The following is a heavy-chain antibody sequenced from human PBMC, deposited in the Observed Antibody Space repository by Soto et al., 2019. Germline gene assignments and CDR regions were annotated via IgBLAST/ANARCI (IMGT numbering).Heavy chain of an antibody. V-gene: IGHV4-30-4*01. D-gene: IGHD3-3*01. CDR2: IYYSGST. CDR3: ARDWYYDFWSGHYGMDV. Sequence: SSETLSLTCTVSGGSISSGDYYWSWIRQPPGKGLEWIGYIYYSGSTYYNPSLKSRVTISVDTSKNQFSLKLSSVTAADTAVYYCARDWYYDFWSGHYGMDVWGQGTTVTVSS. CDR1: GGSISSGDYY. J-gene: IGHJ6*02.